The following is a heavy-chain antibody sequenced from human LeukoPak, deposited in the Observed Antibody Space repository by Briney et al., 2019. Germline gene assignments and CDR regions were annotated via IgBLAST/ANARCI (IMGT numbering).Heavy chain of an antibody. V-gene: IGHV1-69*04. D-gene: IGHD1-26*01. CDR1: GATFSSYA. Sequence: SVKVSCKASGATFSSYAINWVRQAPGRGLEWMGRIIPMLGTVNYAQKFQGRVTIIADKFTSTAYMEVSSLRSEDTAVYYCARDQKVGATPYLGMDVWGQGTTVTVSS. CDR3: ARDQKVGATPYLGMDV. J-gene: IGHJ6*02. CDR2: IIPMLGTV.